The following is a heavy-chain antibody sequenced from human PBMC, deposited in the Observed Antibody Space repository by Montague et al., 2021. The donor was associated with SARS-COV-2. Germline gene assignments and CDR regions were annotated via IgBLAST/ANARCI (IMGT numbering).Heavy chain of an antibody. Sequence: SETLSLTCVVSGGSISGRYWSWIRQPPGKGLEWIGNFDHSGDTKYNPSLKSRATISVDTSKNQFALRLHSVTAADTAVYYCAREFRIELWQTNWYFGLWGRGTLVTVSS. J-gene: IGHJ2*01. CDR1: GGSISGRY. CDR3: AREFRIELWQTNWYFGL. V-gene: IGHV4-59*11. D-gene: IGHD3-16*01. CDR2: FDHSGDT.